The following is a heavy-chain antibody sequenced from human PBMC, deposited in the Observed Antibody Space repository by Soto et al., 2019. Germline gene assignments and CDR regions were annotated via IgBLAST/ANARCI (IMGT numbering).Heavy chain of an antibody. V-gene: IGHV3-30*18. J-gene: IGHJ6*02. CDR2: ISYDGSNK. CDR1: GFTFSSYG. Sequence: QVQLVESGGGVVQPGRSLRLSCAASGFTFSSYGMHWVRQAPGKGLEWVAVISYDGSNKYYADSVKGRFTISRDNSKNTLYLQMNSLRAEDTAVYYCAKDRGAARPAYYYYGMDVWGQGTTVTVSS. D-gene: IGHD6-6*01. CDR3: AKDRGAARPAYYYYGMDV.